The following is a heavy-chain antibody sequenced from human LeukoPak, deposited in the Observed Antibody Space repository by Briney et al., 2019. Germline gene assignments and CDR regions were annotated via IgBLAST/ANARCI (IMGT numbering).Heavy chain of an antibody. D-gene: IGHD4-17*01. CDR2: IRQDGSQK. J-gene: IGHJ4*02. CDR3: ARESGSVTSEVDFDY. CDR1: GFTFSSYW. V-gene: IGHV3-7*01. Sequence: PGGSLRLSCVASGFTFSSYWMSWVRQAPGKGLEWVATIRQDGSQKYYVDSAKGRFTISRDNAKDSLYLQMSSLRAGDTAVYYCARESGSVTSEVDFDYWGQGALVTVSS.